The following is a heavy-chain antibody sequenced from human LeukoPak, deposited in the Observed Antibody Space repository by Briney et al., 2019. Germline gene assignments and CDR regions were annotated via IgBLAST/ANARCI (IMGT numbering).Heavy chain of an antibody. D-gene: IGHD3-22*01. J-gene: IGHJ4*02. V-gene: IGHV1-2*02. Sequence: ASVKVSCKASGYTFTGYYMHWVRQAPGQGLEWMGWINPNSGGTNYAQKFQGRVTMTRDTSISIAYMELSRLRSDDTAVYYCARDRDDSSGYYRETLFDYWGQGTLVTVSS. CDR2: INPNSGGT. CDR3: ARDRDDSSGYYRETLFDY. CDR1: GYTFTGYY.